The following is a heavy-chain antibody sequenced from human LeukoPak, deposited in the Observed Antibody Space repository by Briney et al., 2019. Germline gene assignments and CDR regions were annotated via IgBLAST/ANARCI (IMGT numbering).Heavy chain of an antibody. V-gene: IGHV1-69*13. J-gene: IGHJ4*02. CDR3: ARDTNYYDSRVFDY. CDR2: IIPIFGTA. CDR1: GGTFSSYA. D-gene: IGHD3-22*01. Sequence: ASVKVSCKASGGTFSSYAISWVRQAPGQGLEWMGGIIPIFGTANYAQKFQGRVTITADESTSTAYMELSSLRSEDTAVYYCARDTNYYDSRVFDYWGQGTLVTVSS.